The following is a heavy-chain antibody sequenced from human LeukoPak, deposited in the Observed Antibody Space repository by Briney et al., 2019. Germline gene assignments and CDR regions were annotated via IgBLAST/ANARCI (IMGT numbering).Heavy chain of an antibody. V-gene: IGHV4-39*02. CDR3: ARSSGTRTFSY. Sequence: SETLSLTCTVSGDSISRSTYYWAWIRQPPGKGLEWIGSVYYGRSPYFNPSLESRATISVDTSKNHFSLKMSSVTAADTAVYYCARSSGTRTFSYWGQGTLVTVSS. CDR1: GDSISRSTYY. J-gene: IGHJ4*02. D-gene: IGHD6-25*01. CDR2: VYYGRSP.